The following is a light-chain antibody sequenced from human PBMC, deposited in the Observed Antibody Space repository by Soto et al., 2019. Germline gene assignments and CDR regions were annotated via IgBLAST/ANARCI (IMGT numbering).Light chain of an antibody. CDR2: GAS. CDR1: QSVSSSY. Sequence: EIVLTQSPGTLSLSPGERATLSCRASQSVSSSYLAWYQQKPGQAPRLLIYGASSRATGIPDRFSGSGSGTDFTLTISRLEPEDSAVYYCQQYGSSHWTFGQGTKVDI. CDR3: QQYGSSHWT. J-gene: IGKJ1*01. V-gene: IGKV3-20*01.